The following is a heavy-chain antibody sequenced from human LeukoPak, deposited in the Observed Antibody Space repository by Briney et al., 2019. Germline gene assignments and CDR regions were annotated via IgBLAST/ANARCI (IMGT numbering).Heavy chain of an antibody. J-gene: IGHJ6*03. V-gene: IGHV3-30*04. CDR2: ISYDGSDK. CDR1: GFTFSSYA. CDR3: ARYDYMDV. Sequence: GGSLRLSCAASGFTFSSYAMYWVRQAPGKGLEWVAVISYDGSDKFYADSVKGRSTISRDSSKNTLYLQMNSLRAEDTAVFYCARYDYMDVWGKGTTVTVSS.